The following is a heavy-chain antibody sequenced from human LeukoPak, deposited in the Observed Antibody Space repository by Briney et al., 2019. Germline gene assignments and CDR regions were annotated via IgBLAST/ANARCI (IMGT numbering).Heavy chain of an antibody. D-gene: IGHD2-2*02. CDR2: IYISGTT. J-gene: IGHJ3*02. CDR1: GGSISSGSYY. V-gene: IGHV4-61*02. CDR3: ARGACSSTSCYKGAFDM. Sequence: TTSETLSLTCTVSGGSISSGSYYWNWIRQPAGKGLEWIGRIYISGTTNYNPALKSRVTMSVDTSRNQFSLNLSSVTAADTAVYYCARGACSSTSCYKGAFDMWGHGTVVTVSS.